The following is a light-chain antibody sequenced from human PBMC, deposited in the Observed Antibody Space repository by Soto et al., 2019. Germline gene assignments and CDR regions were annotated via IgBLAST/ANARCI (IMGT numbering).Light chain of an antibody. Sequence: VLKQPPPGFAAPGPKVTISLFRNSPNIENNYVSWYQQLPGTAPKLLIYENNRRPLGIPDRFTGSKSGTSATLGITGLQTGDEADYYCGTWDSSLSGFVFGTGTKVTV. V-gene: IGLV1-51*02. CDR1: SPNIENNY. CDR2: ENN. J-gene: IGLJ1*01. CDR3: GTWDSSLSGFV.